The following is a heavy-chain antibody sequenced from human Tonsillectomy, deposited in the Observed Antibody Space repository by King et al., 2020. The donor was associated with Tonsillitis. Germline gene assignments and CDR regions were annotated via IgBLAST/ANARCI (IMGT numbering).Heavy chain of an antibody. D-gene: IGHD3-16*01. V-gene: IGHV3-33*05. Sequence: VQLVESGGGVVQPGRSLRLSCAASGFTFSGYGMHWVRQAPGKGLEWVAIISDGGSNKYYADSVKGRFTISRDNSKNTLYLQMNRLRVEDTAVYYCAILSWGLAGPDAFDLWGQGTMVTVSS. CDR2: ISDGGSNK. J-gene: IGHJ3*01. CDR3: AILSWGLAGPDAFDL. CDR1: GFTFSGYG.